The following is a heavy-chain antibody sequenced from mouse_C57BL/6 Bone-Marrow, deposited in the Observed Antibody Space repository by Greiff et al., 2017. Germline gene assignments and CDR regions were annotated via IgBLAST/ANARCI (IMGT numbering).Heavy chain of an antibody. J-gene: IGHJ2*01. CDR2: IDTSDSYT. V-gene: IGHV1-69*01. CDR3: ARRRFCFRTLDY. Sequence: QVQLQQPGAELVMPGASVKLSCKASGYTFTSYWMHWVKQRPGQGLEWIGEIDTSDSYTNYNQKFKGKSTLTVDKSSSTAYMQLSSLTSEDSAVYYCARRRFCFRTLDYWGQGTTLTVSS. CDR1: GYTFTSYW.